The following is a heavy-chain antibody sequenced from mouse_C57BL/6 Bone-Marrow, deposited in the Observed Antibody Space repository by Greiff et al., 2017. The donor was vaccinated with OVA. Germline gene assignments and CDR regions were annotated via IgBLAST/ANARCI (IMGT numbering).Heavy chain of an antibody. V-gene: IGHV5-17*01. J-gene: IGHJ3*01. CDR3: ASLPFAY. Sequence: EVKLVESGGGLVKPGGSLKLSCAASGFTFSDYGMHWVRQAPEKGLEWVAYISSGSSTIYYADTVKGRFTISRDNAKNTLFLQMTSLRSEDTAMYYCASLPFAYWGQGTLVTVSA. CDR1: GFTFSDYG. CDR2: ISSGSSTI.